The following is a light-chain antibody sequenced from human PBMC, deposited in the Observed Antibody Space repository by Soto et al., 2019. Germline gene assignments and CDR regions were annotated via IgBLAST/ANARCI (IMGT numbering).Light chain of an antibody. Sequence: VLTQPPSASGSPGQSVTISCTGTSSDVGGYNYVSWYQQHPGKAPKLMIYEVSKRPSGVPDRFSGSKSGNTASLTVSGLQAEDEADYYCSSYAGSILYVFGTGTKVT. CDR2: EVS. J-gene: IGLJ1*01. CDR3: SSYAGSILYV. CDR1: SSDVGGYNY. V-gene: IGLV2-8*01.